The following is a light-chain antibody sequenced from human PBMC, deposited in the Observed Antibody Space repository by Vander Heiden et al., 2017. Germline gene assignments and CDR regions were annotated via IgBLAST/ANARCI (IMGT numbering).Light chain of an antibody. V-gene: IGKV1-39*01. CDR2: AAS. CDR1: QSISSY. J-gene: IGKJ2*03. Sequence: DIQMTQSPSSLSASVGDRVTITCRASQSISSYLNWYQQKPGKAPKLLIYAASSLQSGVPSRFSGSGSGTDFTLTISSLQPEDFATYYCQQSDGTLYSFRSETKLEIK. CDR3: QQSDGTLYS.